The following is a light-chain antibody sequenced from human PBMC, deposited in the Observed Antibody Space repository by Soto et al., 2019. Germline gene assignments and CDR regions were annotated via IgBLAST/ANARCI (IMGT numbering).Light chain of an antibody. CDR2: RDN. CDR3: SAWDDNIDGPV. V-gene: IGLV1-44*01. J-gene: IGLJ2*01. Sequence: QSVLTQPPSASGTPGQRVAISCSGGSSDIGSNPVNWYLHLPGAAPKLLIYRDNQRPSGVPDRFSGSKSGTSASLTISGLQSAYEADYCCSAWDDNIDGPVFGGGTKLTVL. CDR1: SSDIGSNP.